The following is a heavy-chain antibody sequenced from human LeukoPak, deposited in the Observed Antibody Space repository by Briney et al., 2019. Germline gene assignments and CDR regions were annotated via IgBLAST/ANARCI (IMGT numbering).Heavy chain of an antibody. CDR1: GYSFTSYC. CDR3: GMSGDRVPLQDDVFDV. V-gene: IGHV5-51*01. D-gene: IGHD1-26*01. Sequence: GESLKISCKVSGYSFTSYCIGWVRQMPGKGLEWMGIIYPGDSGPTYSPSFQGQVTISVNKSINTAYLQWSSLQASDTAMYYCGMSGDRVPLQDDVFDVWGQGTMVTVST. J-gene: IGHJ3*01. CDR2: IYPGDSGP.